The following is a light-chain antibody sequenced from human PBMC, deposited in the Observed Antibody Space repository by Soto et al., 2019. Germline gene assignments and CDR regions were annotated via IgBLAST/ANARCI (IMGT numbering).Light chain of an antibody. CDR2: DVS. CDR1: QSVGTY. CDR3: QHRSNWPSWT. J-gene: IGKJ1*01. Sequence: ENVLTQSPGTLSLSPGERATLSCRASQSVGTYLAWYQHKPGQAPRLLIFDVSKRATGIPARFSGSGSGTDFTLTISSLEPEDFAVYYCQHRSNWPSWTFGEGTKVEIK. V-gene: IGKV3-11*01.